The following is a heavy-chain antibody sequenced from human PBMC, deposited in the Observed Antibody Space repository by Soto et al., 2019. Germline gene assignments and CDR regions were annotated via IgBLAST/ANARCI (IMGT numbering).Heavy chain of an antibody. CDR2: ISSSGSTI. CDR3: GRDRGVGGDAFDI. Sequence: PGGSLRLSCAASGFTFRSYEMNWVRQAPGKGLEWVSYISSSGSTIYYADSVKGRFTISRDNAKNSLYLQMNSLRAEDTAVYYWGRDRGVGGDAFDIWGKGTMVTVSS. V-gene: IGHV3-48*03. D-gene: IGHD3-16*01. J-gene: IGHJ3*02. CDR1: GFTFRSYE.